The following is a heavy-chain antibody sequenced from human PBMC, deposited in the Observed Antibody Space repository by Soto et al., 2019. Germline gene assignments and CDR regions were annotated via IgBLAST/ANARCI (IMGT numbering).Heavy chain of an antibody. Sequence: QLQLQESGPGLVKPSETLSLTCTVSGGSISSSSYYWGWIRQPPGKGLEWIGSIYYSRSTYYNPYLKSRVPISVDXXKXQSXLKLGSVSAADTAVYYCARHVGSGWYGDYYYGRDVWGQGTTVTVSS. D-gene: IGHD6-13*01. CDR1: GGSISSSSYY. CDR2: IYYSRST. V-gene: IGHV4-39*01. CDR3: ARHVGSGWYGDYYYGRDV. J-gene: IGHJ6*02.